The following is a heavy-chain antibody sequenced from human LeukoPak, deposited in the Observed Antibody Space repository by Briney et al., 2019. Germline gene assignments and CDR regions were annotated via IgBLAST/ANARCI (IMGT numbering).Heavy chain of an antibody. J-gene: IGHJ4*02. CDR1: GYTFTGHY. CDR2: INPNSGGT. D-gene: IGHD1-26*01. Sequence: ASVKVSCKASGYTFTGHYMHWVRQAPGQGLEWMGWINPNSGGTSYAQKFQGRVTMTRDTSISTAYMELSRLTSDDTAVYFCARDGGSYCQDYWGQGTLVTVSS. V-gene: IGHV1-2*02. CDR3: ARDGGSYCQDY.